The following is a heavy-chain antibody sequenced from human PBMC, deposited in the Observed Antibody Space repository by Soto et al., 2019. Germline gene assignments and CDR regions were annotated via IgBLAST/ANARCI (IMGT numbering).Heavy chain of an antibody. V-gene: IGHV3-23*01. Sequence: SLRLSCAASGFTFSSYAMSWVRQAPGKGLEWVSAISGSGGSTYYADSVKGRFTISRDNSKNTLYLQMNSLRAEDTAVYYCAKGGGGYYYGMDVWGQGTTVTVSS. CDR3: AKGGGGYYYGMDV. CDR1: GFTFSSYA. D-gene: IGHD2-15*01. CDR2: ISGSGGST. J-gene: IGHJ6*02.